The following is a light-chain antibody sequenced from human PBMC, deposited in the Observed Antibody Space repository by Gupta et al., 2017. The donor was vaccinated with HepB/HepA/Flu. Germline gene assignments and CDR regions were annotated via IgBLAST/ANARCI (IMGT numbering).Light chain of an antibody. V-gene: IGLV1-44*01. CDR2: TNN. CDR3: AAWDDSRNGWV. CDR1: SSNIGTKS. Sequence: QSVLTQPPSASGPPGQRVSISFSGSSSNIGTKSVNWYQQFPGAAPKLLIYTNNQRHSGGPDRFSGSKSGTSAAVAISGLQAEDEAYYYCAAWDDSRNGWVFGGGTKLTVL. J-gene: IGLJ3*02.